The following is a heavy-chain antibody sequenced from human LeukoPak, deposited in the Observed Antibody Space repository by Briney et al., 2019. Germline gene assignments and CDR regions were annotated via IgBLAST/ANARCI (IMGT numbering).Heavy chain of an antibody. Sequence: PGRSLRLSCAASGFTFDDYAMHWVRQAPGKGLEGVSGISWNSGSIGYADSVKGRFTISRDNAKNSLYLQMNSLRAEDPALYYCAKDLTPLEVVPAAPFDYWGQGTLVTVSS. CDR3: AKDLTPLEVVPAAPFDY. D-gene: IGHD2-2*01. CDR1: GFTFDDYA. CDR2: ISWNSGSI. V-gene: IGHV3-9*01. J-gene: IGHJ4*02.